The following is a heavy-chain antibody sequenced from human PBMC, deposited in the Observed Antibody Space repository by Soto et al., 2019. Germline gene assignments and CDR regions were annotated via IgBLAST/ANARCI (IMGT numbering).Heavy chain of an antibody. V-gene: IGHV4-59*01. Sequence: QVQLQGSGPGLVKPSETLSLTCTVSGGSISSYYWSWIRQPPGKGLEWIGYIYYSGSTNYNPSLKSRVTISVDTSKNQFSLKLSSVTAADTAVYYCARDPTLGYWGQGTLVTVSS. J-gene: IGHJ4*02. CDR2: IYYSGST. CDR1: GGSISSYY. CDR3: ARDPTLGY.